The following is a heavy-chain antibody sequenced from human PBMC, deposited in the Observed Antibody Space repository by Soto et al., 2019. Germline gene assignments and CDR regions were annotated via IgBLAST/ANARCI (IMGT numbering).Heavy chain of an antibody. V-gene: IGHV3-23*01. J-gene: IGHJ4*02. CDR1: GFTFSSYA. CDR2: ISGSGGRT. Sequence: EVQLLESGGGLVQPGGSLRLSCAASGFTFSSYAMSWVRQAPGKGLEWVSGISGSGGRTYYADSVKGRFSISRDNSKNTLYVQMNSVRAEDTAVYYCAKGSRWLQFGQLDYWGQGTLVTVSS. CDR3: AKGSRWLQFGQLDY. D-gene: IGHD5-12*01.